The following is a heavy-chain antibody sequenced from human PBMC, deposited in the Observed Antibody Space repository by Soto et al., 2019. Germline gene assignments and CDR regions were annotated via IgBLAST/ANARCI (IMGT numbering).Heavy chain of an antibody. CDR1: GGSFSGYY. CDR2: INHSGST. Sequence: PSETLSLTCAVYGGSFSGYYWSWIRQLPGKGLEWIGEINHSGSTNYNPSLKSRVTISVDTSKNQFSLKLSFVAAADTAVYYCTRWGSTMYYDCWSGYKDDDFGIWGQGTMVTVSS. V-gene: IGHV4-34*01. CDR3: TRWGSTMYYDCWSGYKDDDFGI. D-gene: IGHD3-3*01. J-gene: IGHJ3*02.